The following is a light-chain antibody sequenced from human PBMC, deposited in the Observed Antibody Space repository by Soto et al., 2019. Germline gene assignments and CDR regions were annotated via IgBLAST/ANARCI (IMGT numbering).Light chain of an antibody. V-gene: IGLV2-11*01. Sequence: QSVLTQPRSVSGSPGQSVTISCTGTSSDVGNYNYVSWFQQHPGKAPKLMIYAVTRRTSWVPDRFSGSKSGNTASLTISGLQAEDEADYYCCSYAGSYSYVIFGGGTKLTVL. J-gene: IGLJ2*01. CDR2: AVT. CDR1: SSDVGNYNY. CDR3: CSYAGSYSYVI.